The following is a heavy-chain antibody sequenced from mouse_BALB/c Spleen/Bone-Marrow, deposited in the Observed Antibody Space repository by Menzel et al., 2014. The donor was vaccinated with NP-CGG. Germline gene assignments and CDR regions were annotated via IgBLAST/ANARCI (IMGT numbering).Heavy chain of an antibody. D-gene: IGHD2-4*01. V-gene: IGHV1-7*01. CDR2: INPSTGYT. J-gene: IGHJ3*01. CDR1: GYTFTSYW. Sequence: VQRVESGAELAKPGASVKMSCKASGYTFTSYWMHWVKQRPGQGLEWIGYINPSTGYTEYNQKFKDKATLTADKSPSTAYMQLSSLTSEDSAVYYCARYPYYDYDGFAYWGQGTLVTVSA. CDR3: ARYPYYDYDGFAY.